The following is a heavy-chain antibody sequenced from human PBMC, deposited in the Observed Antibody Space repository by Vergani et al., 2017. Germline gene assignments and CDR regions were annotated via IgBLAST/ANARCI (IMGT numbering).Heavy chain of an antibody. Sequence: QVQLVQSGAEVKKPGASVRVSCKASGFTFTSYHIHWVRQAPGQGLEWMGGIIPIFGTANYAQKFQGRVTITADESTSTAYMELSSLRSEDTAVYYCARDRGGIVGWDWGQGTLVTVSS. CDR3: ARDRGGIVGWD. CDR1: GFTFTSYH. D-gene: IGHD1-26*01. J-gene: IGHJ4*02. V-gene: IGHV1-69*01. CDR2: IIPIFGTA.